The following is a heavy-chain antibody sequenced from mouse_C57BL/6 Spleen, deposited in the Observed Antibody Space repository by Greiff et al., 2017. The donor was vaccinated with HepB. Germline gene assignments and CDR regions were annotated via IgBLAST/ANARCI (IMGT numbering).Heavy chain of an antibody. V-gene: IGHV2-5*01. CDR1: GFSLTSYG. CDR2: IWRGGST. CDR3: AKNKDDGYPFYAMDY. J-gene: IGHJ4*01. Sequence: VKLMESGPGLVQPSQSLSITCTVSGFSLTSYGVHWVRQSPGKGLEWLGVIWRGGSTDYNAAFMSRLSITKDNSKSQVFFKMNSLQADDTAIYYCAKNKDDGYPFYAMDYWGQGTSVTVSS. D-gene: IGHD2-3*01.